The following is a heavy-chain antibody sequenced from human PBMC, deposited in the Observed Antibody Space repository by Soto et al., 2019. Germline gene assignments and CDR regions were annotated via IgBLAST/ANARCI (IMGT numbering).Heavy chain of an antibody. Sequence: PGGSLRLSCVASGSTFSDYYMSWIRQAPGKGLEWISHISDSATTMYYADSVKGRFTISRDNARKSLFLHMNSLRAEDTAVYYCARDTAFISSGLFNPWGQGTLVTVSS. CDR1: GSTFSDYY. V-gene: IGHV3-11*01. CDR2: ISDSATTM. CDR3: ARDTAFISSGLFNP. J-gene: IGHJ5*02. D-gene: IGHD3-22*01.